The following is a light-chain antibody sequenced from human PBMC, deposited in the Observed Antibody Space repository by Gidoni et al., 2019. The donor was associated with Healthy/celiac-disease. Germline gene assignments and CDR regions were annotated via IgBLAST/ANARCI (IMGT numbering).Light chain of an antibody. Sequence: YELTQPPSVSVSPGQTARITCSGDALPKQYAYWYQQKPGQAPVLVIYKDSERPSGIPERFSGSSSGTTVTLTISGVQAEDEADYYCQSADSSGTYVFGTGTKVTVL. V-gene: IGLV3-25*03. CDR1: ALPKQY. CDR3: QSADSSGTYV. J-gene: IGLJ1*01. CDR2: KDS.